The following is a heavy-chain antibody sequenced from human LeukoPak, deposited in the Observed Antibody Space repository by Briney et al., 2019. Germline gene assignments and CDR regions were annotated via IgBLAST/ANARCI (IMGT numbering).Heavy chain of an antibody. V-gene: IGHV7-4-1*02. D-gene: IGHD6-13*01. CDR1: GYTFTTFG. J-gene: IGHJ3*02. CDR3: AKDPPYSSSWPDALDI. CDR2: INTNTGNP. Sequence: ASVKVSCKASGYTFTTFGINWVRQAPGQGLEWMGWINTNTGNPTYAQGFTGQFVFSLDTSVSTAYLEISSLKAEDTAVYFCAKDPPYSSSWPDALDIWGQGTMVTVSS.